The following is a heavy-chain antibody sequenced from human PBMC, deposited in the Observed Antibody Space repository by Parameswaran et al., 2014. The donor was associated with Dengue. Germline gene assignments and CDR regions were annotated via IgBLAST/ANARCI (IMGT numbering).Heavy chain of an antibody. CDR3: ARAGGIVVVPAATTTRKYNWFDP. V-gene: IGHV4-34*01. J-gene: IGHJ5*02. D-gene: IGHD2-2*01. CDR2: IYHSGST. Sequence: RWIRQPPGKGLEWIGEIYHSGSTNYNPSLKSRVTISVDTSKNQFSLKLSSVTAADTAVYYCARAGGIVVVPAATTTRKYNWFDPWGQGTLVTVSS.